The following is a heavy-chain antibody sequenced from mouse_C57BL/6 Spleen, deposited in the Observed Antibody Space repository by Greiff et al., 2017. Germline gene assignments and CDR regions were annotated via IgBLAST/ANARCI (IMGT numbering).Heavy chain of an antibody. CDR3: ARYGPVGAMDY. V-gene: IGHV1-64*01. CDR1: GYTFTSYW. Sequence: VQLQQPGAELVKPGASVTLSCKASGYTFTSYWMHWVKQRPGQGLEWIGMIHPNSGSTNYNETFKSKATLTVDKSSSTAYMQLSSLTSDDSAVYYCARYGPVGAMDYWGQGTSVTVSS. D-gene: IGHD1-1*01. CDR2: IHPNSGST. J-gene: IGHJ4*01.